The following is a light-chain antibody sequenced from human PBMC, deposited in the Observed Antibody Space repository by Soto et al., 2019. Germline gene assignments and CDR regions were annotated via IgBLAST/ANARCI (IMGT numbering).Light chain of an antibody. CDR1: RSDVGGYNF. V-gene: IGLV2-11*01. CDR3: CSYAGTHNSVI. Sequence: QSVLTQPRSVSGSPGQSVTISCTGTRSDVGGYNFVSWYQQHPDKAPKLMIYDVTKRPSGVPDRFSGSKSGNTASLTISGLQAEDEADYYCCSYAGTHNSVIFGGGTKLTVL. CDR2: DVT. J-gene: IGLJ2*01.